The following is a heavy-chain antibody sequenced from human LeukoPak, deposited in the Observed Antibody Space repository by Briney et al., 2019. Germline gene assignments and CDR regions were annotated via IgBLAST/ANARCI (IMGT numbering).Heavy chain of an antibody. D-gene: IGHD3-22*01. V-gene: IGHV4-34*01. CDR2: INHSGST. Sequence: PSETLSLTCAVYGGSFSGYYWSWIRQPPGKGLDWIGEINHSGSTNYNPSLTSRVTISVDKSKNQFSLKLSSVTAADTAVYYCARGYSSDFDYWGQGTLVTVSS. J-gene: IGHJ4*02. CDR1: GGSFSGYY. CDR3: ARGYSSDFDY.